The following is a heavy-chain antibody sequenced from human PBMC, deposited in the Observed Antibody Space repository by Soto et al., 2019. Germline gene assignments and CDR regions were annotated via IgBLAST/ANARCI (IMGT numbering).Heavy chain of an antibody. CDR1: GFTFSSYG. CDR2: ISYDGSNK. D-gene: IGHD3-10*01. J-gene: IGHJ6*02. V-gene: IGHV3-30*18. CDR3: AKEGGYYGSGSYSVGENYYGMDV. Sequence: QVQLVESGGGVVQPGRSLRLSCAASGFTFSSYGMHWVRQAPGKGLEWVAVISYDGSNKYYADSVKGRFTISRDNSKNELYLQRNSLRAEDTAVYYCAKEGGYYGSGSYSVGENYYGMDVWGQGTTVTVSS.